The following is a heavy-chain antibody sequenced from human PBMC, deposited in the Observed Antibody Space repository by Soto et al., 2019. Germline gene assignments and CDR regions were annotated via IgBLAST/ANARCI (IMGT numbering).Heavy chain of an antibody. V-gene: IGHV4-34*01. CDR1: GGSFSGYY. Sequence: LSLTCAVYGGSFSGYYWSWIRQPPGKGLEWIGEINHSGSTNYNPSLESRVTTSVDTSKNQFSLKLSSVTAADTAVYYCARGRGENYDFWSGYYGPADYWGQGTLVTV. CDR2: INHSGST. CDR3: ARGRGENYDFWSGYYGPADY. D-gene: IGHD3-3*01. J-gene: IGHJ4*02.